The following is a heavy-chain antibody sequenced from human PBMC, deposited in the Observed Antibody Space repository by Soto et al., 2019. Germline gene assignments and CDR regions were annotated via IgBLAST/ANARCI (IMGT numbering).Heavy chain of an antibody. CDR2: ISAYNGNT. CDR3: ARNTYYYDSSGYYPFDY. Sequence: QVQLVQSGAEVKKPGASVKVSCKASGYTFTSYGISWVRQAPGQGLEWMGWISAYNGNTNYAQNLQGRVTMTTDTSTTTAYMELRSRRSDDTAVYYCARNTYYYDSSGYYPFDYWGQGTLVTVSS. V-gene: IGHV1-18*01. J-gene: IGHJ4*02. D-gene: IGHD3-22*01. CDR1: GYTFTSYG.